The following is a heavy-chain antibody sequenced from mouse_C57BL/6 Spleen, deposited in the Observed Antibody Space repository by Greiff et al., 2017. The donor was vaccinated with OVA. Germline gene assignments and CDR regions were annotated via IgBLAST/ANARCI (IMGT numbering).Heavy chain of an antibody. J-gene: IGHJ2*01. CDR3: ARERDYYGSSYFDD. V-gene: IGHV5-4*01. CDR2: ISDGGSYT. D-gene: IGHD1-1*01. CDR1: GFTFSSYA. Sequence: EVQRVESGGGLVKPGGSLKLSCAASGFTFSSYAMSWVRQTPEKRLEWVATISDGGSYTYYPDNVKGRFTISRDNAKNNLYLQMSHLKSEDTAMYYCARERDYYGSSYFDDWGQGTTLTVSS.